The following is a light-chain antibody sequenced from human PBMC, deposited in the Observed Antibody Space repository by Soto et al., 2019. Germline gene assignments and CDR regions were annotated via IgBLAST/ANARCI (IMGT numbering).Light chain of an antibody. CDR2: KAS. J-gene: IGKJ1*01. CDR3: QQYDSYSEA. CDR1: QSISSW. Sequence: DIQMTQSPSILSASVGDRVTITCRASQSISSWLAWYQQKPGKAPNLLIYKASHLENGVPSRFSGSGSGTEFTLTISSLQPGDFATYYCQQYDSYSEAFGQGTKVDIK. V-gene: IGKV1-5*03.